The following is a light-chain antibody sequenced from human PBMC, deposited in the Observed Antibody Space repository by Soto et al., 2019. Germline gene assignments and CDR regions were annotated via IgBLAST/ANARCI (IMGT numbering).Light chain of an antibody. J-gene: IGKJ5*01. CDR1: QSVSSY. CDR3: QQRSKSIT. Sequence: EILLTQSPATLSLSPGERATLSCRASQSVSSYLAWYQQKPGQAPRLLIYDASNRATGIPARFSGSGSGTDFTLTISSLEPEDFAVYYCQQRSKSITFGQGTRLEIK. V-gene: IGKV3-11*01. CDR2: DAS.